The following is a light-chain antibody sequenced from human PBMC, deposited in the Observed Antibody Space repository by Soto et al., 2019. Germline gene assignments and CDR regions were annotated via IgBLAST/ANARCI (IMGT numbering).Light chain of an antibody. V-gene: IGLV2-14*01. J-gene: IGLJ2*01. CDR2: EVS. CDR1: SSDIGTYNY. CDR3: CSYAGSYTLV. Sequence: QSALTQPASVSGSPGQSITISCTGTSSDIGTYNYVSWYQQHPGKAPKLMIYEVSNRPSGLSNRFSGSKSGNTASLTISGLQAEDEADYYCCSYAGSYTLVFGGGTKLTVL.